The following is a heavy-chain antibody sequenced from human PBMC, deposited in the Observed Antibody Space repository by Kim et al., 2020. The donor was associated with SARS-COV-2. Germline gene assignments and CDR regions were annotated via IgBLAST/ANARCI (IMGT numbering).Heavy chain of an antibody. V-gene: IGHV3-11*05. CDR1: GFTFSDYY. CDR3: ARVGVVTAIHYFDY. J-gene: IGHJ4*02. Sequence: LSLTCAASGFTFSDYYMSWIRQAPGKGLEWVSYISSSSSYTNYADSVKGRFTISRDNAKNSLYLQMNSLRAEDTAVYYCARVGVVTAIHYFDYWGQGTLVTVSS. CDR2: ISSSSSYT. D-gene: IGHD2-21*02.